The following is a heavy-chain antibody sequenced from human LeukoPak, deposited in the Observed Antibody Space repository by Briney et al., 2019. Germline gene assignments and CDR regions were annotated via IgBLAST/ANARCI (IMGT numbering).Heavy chain of an antibody. D-gene: IGHD3-16*01. V-gene: IGHV3-48*04. CDR1: GFSFNRRG. J-gene: IGHJ6*03. CDR3: ARINGPTVFTYYMDL. CDR2: ISPRSETI. Sequence: GGSLRLSCATSGFSFNRRGMNWVRHPPGKGLEWVSYISPRSETIYYAESVKGRFTVSRDDSKDSLYLQMHTLRAEDTAVYYCARINGPTVFTYYMDLWGKGTTVTVAS.